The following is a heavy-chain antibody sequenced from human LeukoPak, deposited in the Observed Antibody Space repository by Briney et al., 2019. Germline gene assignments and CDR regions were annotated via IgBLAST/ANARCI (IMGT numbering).Heavy chain of an antibody. D-gene: IGHD6-19*01. CDR3: AKDLSLRSNDWYPGFDY. CDR1: GFTFSNFG. CDR2: ISYDGKNE. V-gene: IGHV3-30*18. Sequence: GRSLRLSCAASGFTFSNFGMHWVRQAPGKGLEWVAVISYDGKNEYYTDSVKGRFTISRDNSKNTLYLQMNSLRAEDTAVYYCAKDLSLRSNDWYPGFDYWGQGTLVSVSS. J-gene: IGHJ4*02.